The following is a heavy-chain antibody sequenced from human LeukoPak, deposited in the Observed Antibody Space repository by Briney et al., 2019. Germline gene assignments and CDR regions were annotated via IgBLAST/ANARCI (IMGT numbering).Heavy chain of an antibody. D-gene: IGHD1-14*01. Sequence: SETLSLTCAVSGYSLSSGYYWGWIRQPPGKGLEWIGGIYHSGSTYYNPSLKSRVTISVDTSKNQFSLKLSSVTAADTAVYYCARTEQVDYYMDVGGKRTTVTVSS. CDR1: GYSLSSGYY. V-gene: IGHV4-38-2*01. CDR3: ARTEQVDYYMDV. CDR2: IYHSGST. J-gene: IGHJ6*03.